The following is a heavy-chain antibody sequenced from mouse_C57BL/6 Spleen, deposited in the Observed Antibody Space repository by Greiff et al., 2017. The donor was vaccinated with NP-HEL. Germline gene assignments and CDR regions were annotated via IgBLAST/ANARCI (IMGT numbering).Heavy chain of an antibody. Sequence: EVKLVESGGGLVKPGGSLKLSCAASGFTFSSYAMSWVRQTPEKRLEWVATISDGGSYTYYPDNVKGRFTISRDNAKNNLYLQMSHLKSEETAMYYCARENYYGSSPLAMDYWGQGTSVTVSS. CDR2: ISDGGSYT. V-gene: IGHV5-4*01. CDR3: ARENYYGSSPLAMDY. J-gene: IGHJ4*01. D-gene: IGHD1-1*01. CDR1: GFTFSSYA.